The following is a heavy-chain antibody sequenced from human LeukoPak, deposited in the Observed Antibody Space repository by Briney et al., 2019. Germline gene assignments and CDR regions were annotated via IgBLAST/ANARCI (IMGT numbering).Heavy chain of an antibody. CDR2: MSGNGGST. CDR3: AKVEGYCSGGTCYKPFDY. CDR1: GFPFHRHA. D-gene: IGHD2-15*01. J-gene: IGHJ4*02. V-gene: IGHV3-23*01. Sequence: PSGGALKISWGASGFPFHRHAMSRVRQTPGKGPEWVPTMSGNGGSTYYADSVKGRFTISRDNSENTLHLHMNSLKAEDTAVYYCAKVEGYCSGGTCYKPFDYWGQGTLVTVSS.